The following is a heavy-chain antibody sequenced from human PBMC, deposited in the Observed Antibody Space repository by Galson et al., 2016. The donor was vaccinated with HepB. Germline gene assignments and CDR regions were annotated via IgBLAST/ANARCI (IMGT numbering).Heavy chain of an antibody. CDR3: ARGVQQLVLMPSWGMDV. CDR1: EYTFTGYY. J-gene: IGHJ6*02. D-gene: IGHD6-13*01. Sequence: SVKVSCKASEYTFTGYYMHWVRQAPGQGLEWMGGVIPVLVTADYAQKFQGRVTIVADKSSDTVTLEVTSLTTEDTAVYYCARGVQQLVLMPSWGMDVWGQGTTVTVSS. V-gene: IGHV1-69*10. CDR2: VIPVLVTA.